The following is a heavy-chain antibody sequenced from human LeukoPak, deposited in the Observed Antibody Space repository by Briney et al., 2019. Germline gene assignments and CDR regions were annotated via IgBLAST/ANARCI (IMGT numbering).Heavy chain of an antibody. CDR3: ARGSIAAAGPEVGSYYFDY. D-gene: IGHD6-13*01. CDR2: IYYSGST. CDR1: GGSISSYY. V-gene: IGHV4-59*01. Sequence: TSETLSLTCTVSGGSISSYYWSWIRQPPGKGLEWIGYIYYSGSTNYNPSLKSRVTISVDTSKNQFSLKLSSVTAADTAVYYCARGSIAAAGPEVGSYYFDYWGQGTPVTVSS. J-gene: IGHJ4*02.